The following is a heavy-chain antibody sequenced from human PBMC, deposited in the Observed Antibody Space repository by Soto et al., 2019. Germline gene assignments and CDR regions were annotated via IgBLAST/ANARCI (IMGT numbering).Heavy chain of an antibody. Sequence: ASVKVSCKASGYSFSFYGINWVRQAPGQGLEWMGWINPSAGNRNVAQKFEDRVTMTTATSTNTGFLELRSLKSDDTAIYYCARDRLRGYDSSGFYSWGQGTMVTSPQ. V-gene: IGHV1-18*01. D-gene: IGHD3-22*01. J-gene: IGHJ4*02. CDR2: INPSAGNR. CDR1: GYSFSFYG. CDR3: ARDRLRGYDSSGFYS.